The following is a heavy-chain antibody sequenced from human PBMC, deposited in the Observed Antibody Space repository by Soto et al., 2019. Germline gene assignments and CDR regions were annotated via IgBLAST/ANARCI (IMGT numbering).Heavy chain of an antibody. Sequence: EVQLLESGGGLVQPGGSLRLSCAASGFTFSSYAMAWVRQAPGKGLEWVSGASAGVPSTYYADSVKGRFTISRDNSKNTLYLQMSSLRAEDTAVYYCAKGSMAGGVSYLSFGMDVWGQGTTVTVSS. CDR3: AKGSMAGGVSYLSFGMDV. J-gene: IGHJ6*02. D-gene: IGHD6-19*01. CDR1: GFTFSSYA. V-gene: IGHV3-23*01. CDR2: ASAGVPST.